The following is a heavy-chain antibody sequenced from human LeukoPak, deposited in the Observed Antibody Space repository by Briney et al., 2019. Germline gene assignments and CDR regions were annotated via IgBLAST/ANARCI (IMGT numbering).Heavy chain of an antibody. CDR2: INHSGST. CDR3: ARGVAAATYDY. D-gene: IGHD6-13*01. V-gene: IGHV4-34*01. Sequence: SETLSLTCAVYGGSFSGYYWSWIRQPPGKGLEWIGEINHSGSTNYNPSLKSRVTISVDTSKNQFSLKVSSVTAADTAVYYCARGVAAATYDYWGQGALVTVSS. CDR1: GGSFSGYY. J-gene: IGHJ4*02.